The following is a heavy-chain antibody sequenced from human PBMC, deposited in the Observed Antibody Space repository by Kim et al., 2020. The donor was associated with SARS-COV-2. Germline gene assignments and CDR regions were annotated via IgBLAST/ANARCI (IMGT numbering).Heavy chain of an antibody. D-gene: IGHD6-19*01. CDR3: ARSPSGGQWLVPPAVYYFDY. V-gene: IGHV4-34*01. Sequence: SETLSLTCAVYGGSFSGYYWSWIRQPPGKGLEWIGEINHSGSTNYNPSLKSRVTISVDTSKNQFSLKLSSVTAADTAVYYCARSPSGGQWLVPPAVYYFDYWGQGTLVTVSS. J-gene: IGHJ4*02. CDR2: INHSGST. CDR1: GGSFSGYY.